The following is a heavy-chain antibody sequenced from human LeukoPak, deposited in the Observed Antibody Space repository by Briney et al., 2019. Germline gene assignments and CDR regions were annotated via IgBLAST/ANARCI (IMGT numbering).Heavy chain of an antibody. Sequence: SETLSLTCAVSGGSISSSNWWSWVRQPPGKGLEWIGEIYHSGSTNYNPSLKSRVTISVDTSKNQFSLKLSSVTAADTAVYYCARGFVERPSYGMDVWGQGTTVTVSS. V-gene: IGHV4-4*02. D-gene: IGHD2-15*01. J-gene: IGHJ6*02. CDR1: GGSISSSNW. CDR3: ARGFVERPSYGMDV. CDR2: IYHSGST.